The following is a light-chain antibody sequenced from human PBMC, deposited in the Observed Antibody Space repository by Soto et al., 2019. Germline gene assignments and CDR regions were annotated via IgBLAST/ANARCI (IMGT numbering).Light chain of an antibody. J-gene: IGLJ1*01. Sequence: QSVLTQPRSVSGSPGQSVTISCTGTSSDVGGYNYVSWYQQHPGKAPKLVIYGVTKRPSGVPDRFSGSKSGNTASLTISGLQADDEADYYCCSYAGSHYVFGTGTKVT. V-gene: IGLV2-11*01. CDR3: CSYAGSHYV. CDR1: SSDVGGYNY. CDR2: GVT.